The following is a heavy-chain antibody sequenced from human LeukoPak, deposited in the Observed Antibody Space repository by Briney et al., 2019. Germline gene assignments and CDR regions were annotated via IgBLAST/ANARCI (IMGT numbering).Heavy chain of an antibody. CDR1: GFTFSSYA. CDR3: AKDLGDYVWGSYRNLNDY. J-gene: IGHJ4*02. CDR2: ISGSGGST. Sequence: PGGSLRLSCAASGFTFSSYAMSWVRQAPGKGLEWVSAISGSGGSTYYADSVKGRFTISRDNSKNTLYLQMNSLRAEDTAVYYCAKDLGDYVWGSYRNLNDYWGQGTLVTVSS. D-gene: IGHD3-16*02. V-gene: IGHV3-23*01.